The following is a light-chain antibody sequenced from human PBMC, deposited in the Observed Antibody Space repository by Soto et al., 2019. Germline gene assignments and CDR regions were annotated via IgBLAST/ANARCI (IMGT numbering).Light chain of an antibody. Sequence: DIQMTQSPSSLSAFVGDRVTITCQASQDIRKFLNWYQQRPGKAPKLLIYDASNLETGVPSRFSGSGFGTDFTFNISSLQPEDIATYYCQQYDNLPLAFGGGTKVEIK. V-gene: IGKV1-33*01. J-gene: IGKJ4*01. CDR2: DAS. CDR3: QQYDNLPLA. CDR1: QDIRKF.